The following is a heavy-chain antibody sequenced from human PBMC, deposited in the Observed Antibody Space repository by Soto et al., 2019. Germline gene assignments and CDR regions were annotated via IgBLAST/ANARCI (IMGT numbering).Heavy chain of an antibody. Sequence: ASVKVSCKASGYTFTGYYMHWVRQAPGQGLEWMGWINPNSGGTNYAQKFQGWVTMTRDTSISTAYMELSRLRSDDTAVYYCARDRYYYDSSGYYNSRYFDYWGQGTLVTVSS. CDR1: GYTFTGYY. V-gene: IGHV1-2*04. J-gene: IGHJ4*02. CDR2: INPNSGGT. D-gene: IGHD3-22*01. CDR3: ARDRYYYDSSGYYNSRYFDY.